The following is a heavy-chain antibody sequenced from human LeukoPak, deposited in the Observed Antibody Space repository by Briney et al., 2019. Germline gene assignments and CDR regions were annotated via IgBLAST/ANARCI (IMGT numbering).Heavy chain of an antibody. D-gene: IGHD1-26*01. CDR2: IYPGDSDT. Sequence: GESLQISCKGSGYSFTTNWIAWVRQMPGKGLEWMGIIYPGDSDTRYSPSFQGQVTISADKSISTAYLQWSSLKASDTAMYYCASSQEHIAGDYWGQGTLVTVSS. CDR1: GYSFTTNW. J-gene: IGHJ4*02. CDR3: ASSQEHIAGDY. V-gene: IGHV5-51*01.